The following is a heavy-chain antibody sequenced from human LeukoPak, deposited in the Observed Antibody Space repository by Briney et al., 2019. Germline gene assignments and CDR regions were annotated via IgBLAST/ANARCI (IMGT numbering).Heavy chain of an antibody. V-gene: IGHV4-39*07. CDR3: ARVSSDAFDI. Sequence: SETLSLTCSVSGGSISSSNYYWGWIRQPPGKGLEWVGSIYYSGSTYYHARLKSRVTMSVDTSKKQFSLKLGSVTAADTAVYYCARVSSDAFDIWGQGTMVTVSS. CDR1: GGSISSSNYY. J-gene: IGHJ3*02. CDR2: IYYSGST. D-gene: IGHD6-6*01.